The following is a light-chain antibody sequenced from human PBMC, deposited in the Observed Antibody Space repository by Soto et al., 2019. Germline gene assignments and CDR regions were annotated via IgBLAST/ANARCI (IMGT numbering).Light chain of an antibody. CDR1: SSDVGGYNY. V-gene: IGLV2-14*01. CDR2: EVS. CDR3: SSYTSSSTPWV. J-gene: IGLJ3*02. Sequence: QPVLTQPASVSGSPGQSITISCTGTSSDVGGYNYVSWYQQHPGKAPKVIIYEVSNRPSGVSNRFSGSKSGNTASLTISGLQAEDEADYYCSSYTSSSTPWVFGGGTKLTGL.